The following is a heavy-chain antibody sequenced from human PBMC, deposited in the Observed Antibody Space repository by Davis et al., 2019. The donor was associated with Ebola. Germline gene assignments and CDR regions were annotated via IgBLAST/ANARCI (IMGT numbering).Heavy chain of an antibody. CDR2: IKQDGSEK. CDR1: GFTFSGFW. CDR3: AREAGSYGY. D-gene: IGHD1-26*01. Sequence: GESLKISCAASGFTFSGFWMSWVRQAPGKGLEWVANIKQDGSEKYYVDSVKGRFIISRDNAKNSLYLQMNSLRAEDTAVYYCAREAGSYGYWGQGTLVTVSS. J-gene: IGHJ4*02. V-gene: IGHV3-7*03.